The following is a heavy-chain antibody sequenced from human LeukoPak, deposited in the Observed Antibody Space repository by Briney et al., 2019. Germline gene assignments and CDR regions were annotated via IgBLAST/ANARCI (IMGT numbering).Heavy chain of an antibody. CDR1: GYIFIDYE. Sequence: ASVKVSCKTSGYIFIDYEISWVRQAPGQGLEWMGWINPKSGDTGYEQKFQGRITITRDSSISTVYMELSSLRSEDTALYYCARGRYMDVWGKGTTVTVSS. CDR3: ARGRYMDV. V-gene: IGHV1-8*02. CDR2: INPKSGDT. J-gene: IGHJ6*03.